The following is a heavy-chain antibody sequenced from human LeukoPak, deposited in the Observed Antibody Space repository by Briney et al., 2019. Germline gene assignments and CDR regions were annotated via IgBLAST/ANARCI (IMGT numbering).Heavy chain of an antibody. CDR3: ARDHGSGSYCDY. D-gene: IGHD3-10*01. CDR1: GYTXTTYY. CDR2: ISPSGGST. Sequence: ASVKVSCKASGYTXTTYYMHGVRQAPGQGLEWMGIISPSGGSTTYAQKFQGRVTMTRDTSTSKVYMELSSLRSDDTAVYYCARDHGSGSYCDYWGQGTLLTVSS. J-gene: IGHJ4*02. V-gene: IGHV1-46*01.